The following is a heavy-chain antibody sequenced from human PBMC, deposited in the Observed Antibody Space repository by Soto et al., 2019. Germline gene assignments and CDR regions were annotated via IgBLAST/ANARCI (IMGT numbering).Heavy chain of an antibody. CDR1: GGSISSYC. Sequence: QVQLQESAPGLVKPSETLSLTCTVSGGSISSYCWSWIRQPPGKGMEWIGYIYYNGSTNYNPSLKSRVTISVDTSKNQFSLKLSSVTAADTAVYYCARDRTARASGYPLSPPYYYYVMDVWGQGTTVTVSS. CDR3: ARDRTARASGYPLSPPYYYYVMDV. D-gene: IGHD5-12*01. V-gene: IGHV4-59*01. CDR2: IYYNGST. J-gene: IGHJ6*02.